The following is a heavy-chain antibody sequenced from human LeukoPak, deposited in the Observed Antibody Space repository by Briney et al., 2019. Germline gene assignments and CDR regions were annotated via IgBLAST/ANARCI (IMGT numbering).Heavy chain of an antibody. CDR2: IKQDGSEK. CDR1: GFTYCSYW. J-gene: IGHJ4*02. D-gene: IGHD2-2*01. V-gene: IGHV3-7*01. CDR3: ARSGDIVVVPAAGFDY. Sequence: GGSLRLSCAASGFTYCSYWMSWVRQAPGKAREWVAYIKQDGSEKYYVDSVKGRFTISRDNAKNSLYLQMNSLRAEDTAVYYCARSGDIVVVPAAGFDYWGQGTLVTVSS.